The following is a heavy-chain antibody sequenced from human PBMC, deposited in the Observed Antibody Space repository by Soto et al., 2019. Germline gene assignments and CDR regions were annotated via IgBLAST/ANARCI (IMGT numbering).Heavy chain of an antibody. V-gene: IGHV3-23*01. CDR1: GFTFSIYA. D-gene: IGHD3-22*01. Sequence: EVQLLESGGGLVQPGGSLRLSCAASGFTFSIYAMSWVRQVPGKGLDWVSTISGNGGTSYADFVRGRFTISRDNSKSTLYLQMNSLRVDDTAMYYCAKDAPGSGWLSDYWGQGTLVTVSS. CDR3: AKDAPGSGWLSDY. J-gene: IGHJ4*02. CDR2: ISGNGGT.